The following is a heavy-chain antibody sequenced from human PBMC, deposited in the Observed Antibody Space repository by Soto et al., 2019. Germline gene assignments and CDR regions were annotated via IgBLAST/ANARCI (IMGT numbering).Heavy chain of an antibody. Sequence: QVQVVESGGGVVQPGRSLRLSCAASGFTFSSYAMNWVRQAPGKGLEWVALISSDVSNKYYADSVKGRFTISRDNSKITLYLQMNSLRADDTAVYYCARGGGYSGYDLGYWGQGTLVTVSS. CDR3: ARGGGYSGYDLGY. V-gene: IGHV3-30-3*01. CDR2: ISSDVSNK. CDR1: GFTFSSYA. J-gene: IGHJ4*02. D-gene: IGHD5-12*01.